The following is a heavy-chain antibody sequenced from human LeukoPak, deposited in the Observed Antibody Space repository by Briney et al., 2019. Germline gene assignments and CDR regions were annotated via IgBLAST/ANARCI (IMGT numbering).Heavy chain of an antibody. D-gene: IGHD5-12*01. CDR1: GGSISSGGYY. Sequence: PSETLSLTCTVSGGSISSGGYYWSWIRQHPGKGLEWIGYIYYSGSTYYTPSLKNRVTISVATSKNQFSLRLSSVTVVDTAVYYCARGGGGYSWYFDLWGRGTLVTVSS. CDR3: ARGGGGYSWYFDL. J-gene: IGHJ2*01. V-gene: IGHV4-31*03. CDR2: IYYSGST.